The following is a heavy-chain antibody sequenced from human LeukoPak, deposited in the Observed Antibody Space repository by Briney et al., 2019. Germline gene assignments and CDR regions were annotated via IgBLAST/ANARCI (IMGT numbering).Heavy chain of an antibody. Sequence: PSETLSLTCTVSGGSTSSYYWSWIRQPPGKGLEWIGSIYYSGSTYYNPSLKSRVTISVDTSKNQFSLKLSSVTAADTAVYYCARDSSWTHWGQGTLVTVSS. J-gene: IGHJ4*02. CDR1: GGSTSSYY. CDR2: IYYSGST. D-gene: IGHD6-13*01. CDR3: ARDSSWTH. V-gene: IGHV4-59*12.